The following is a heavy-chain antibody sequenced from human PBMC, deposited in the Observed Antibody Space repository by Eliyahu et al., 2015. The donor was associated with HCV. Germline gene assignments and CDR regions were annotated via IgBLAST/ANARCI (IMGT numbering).Heavy chain of an antibody. CDR1: GYSISSGYY. Sequence: QVQLQESGPGLVRPSETLSLTCGVSGYSISSGYYWVWIRQSPGRGLEWIGSIYGSGTTWYNPSLKSRVTISAITSENQFSLKVTSVTAADTAIYYCARGWSDDSQSYQDHWGRGTLVTVSS. CDR3: ARGWSDDSQSYQDH. J-gene: IGHJ4*02. V-gene: IGHV4-38-2*01. CDR2: IYGSGTT. D-gene: IGHD3-10*01.